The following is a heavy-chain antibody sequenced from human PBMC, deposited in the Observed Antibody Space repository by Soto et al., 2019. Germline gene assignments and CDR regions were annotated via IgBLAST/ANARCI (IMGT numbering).Heavy chain of an antibody. CDR3: ATKDSSGYSFDS. D-gene: IGHD3-22*01. V-gene: IGHV4-31*03. J-gene: IGHJ4*02. Sequence: KTSETLSLTCSVSGDSISTGGYYWSWIRQHPGKGLEWIGYSFYSGSTYYNPSLKSRVIISLDSSKNQFSLKLSSVTAADTAIYYCATKDSSGYSFDSWGQGIPVTVSS. CDR2: SFYSGST. CDR1: GDSISTGGYY.